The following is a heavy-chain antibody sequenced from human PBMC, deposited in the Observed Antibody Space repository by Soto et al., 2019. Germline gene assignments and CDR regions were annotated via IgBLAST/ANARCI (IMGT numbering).Heavy chain of an antibody. CDR2: INHSGST. CDR1: GGSFSGYY. Sequence: PSETLSLTCAVYGGSFSGYYWSWIRQPPGKGLEWIGEINHSGSTNYNPSLKSRVTISVDTSKNQFSLKLSSVTAADTAVYYCARESSYYYYGMDFWGQGTTVTVSS. V-gene: IGHV4-34*01. J-gene: IGHJ6*02. CDR3: ARESSYYYYGMDF.